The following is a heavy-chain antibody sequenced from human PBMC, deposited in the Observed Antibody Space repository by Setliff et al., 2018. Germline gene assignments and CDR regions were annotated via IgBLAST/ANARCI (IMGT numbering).Heavy chain of an antibody. CDR3: AKDKDVRVDYFDY. CDR2: ISWNSGSI. CDR1: GFTFDDYA. Sequence: PGGSLRLSCAASGFTFDDYAMHWVRQAPGKGLEWVSGISWNSGSIGYADSVKGRFTISRDNAKNSLHLQMNSLRAEDTAIYYCAKDKDVRVDYFDYWGPGTLVTVSS. V-gene: IGHV3-9*01. J-gene: IGHJ4*02. D-gene: IGHD3-10*01.